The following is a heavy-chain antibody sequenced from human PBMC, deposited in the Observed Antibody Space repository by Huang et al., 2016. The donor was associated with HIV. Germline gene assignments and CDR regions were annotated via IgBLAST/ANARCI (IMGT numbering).Heavy chain of an antibody. CDR3: ARQGVGDFVVEPTGLGAFDI. D-gene: IGHD2-2*01. J-gene: IGHJ3*02. CDR1: GYTFNGYW. CDR2: ISPGDSDT. Sequence: EVQLVQSGAVVKKPGESLKISCKGSGYTFNGYWIGWVRQMPGKGLEGMGLISPGDSDTTYSPSFQGQVTISAGKSISTAYLQWSGLKASDTAMYYCARQGVGDFVVEPTGLGAFDIWGQGTMVTVSS. V-gene: IGHV5-51*01.